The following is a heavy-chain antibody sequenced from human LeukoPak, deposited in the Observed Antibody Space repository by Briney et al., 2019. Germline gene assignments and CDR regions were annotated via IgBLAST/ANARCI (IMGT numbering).Heavy chain of an antibody. CDR1: GFTFRDSA. V-gene: IGHV3-23*01. D-gene: IGHD3-9*01. CDR2: ISFSGDNT. CDR3: AKDSHFDWLLSHFDY. J-gene: IGHJ4*02. Sequence: GGSLRLSCAASGFTFRDSAMSWVRQAPGKGLEWVSLISFSGDNTYYTDSVKGRFTISRDNSKDTLYLQMNSLRAEDTAVYYCAKDSHFDWLLSHFDYWGQGTLVTVSS.